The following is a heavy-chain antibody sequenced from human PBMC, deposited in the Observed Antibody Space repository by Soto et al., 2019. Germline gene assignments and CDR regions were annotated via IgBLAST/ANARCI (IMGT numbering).Heavy chain of an antibody. J-gene: IGHJ4*02. V-gene: IGHV3-21*01. CDR1: GFTFSSYS. Sequence: EVQLVESGGGLVKPGGSLRLSCAASGFTFSSYSMNWVRQAPGKGLEWVSSISSSSSCIYYADSVKGRFTISRDNAKTSLYLQMNSLRAEDTAVYYCAKEAGELSTRSFDYWGQGTLVTVSS. D-gene: IGHD3-16*02. CDR3: AKEAGELSTRSFDY. CDR2: ISSSSSCI.